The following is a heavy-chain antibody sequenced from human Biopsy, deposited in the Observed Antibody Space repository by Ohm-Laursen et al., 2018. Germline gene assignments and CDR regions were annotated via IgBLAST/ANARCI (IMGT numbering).Heavy chain of an antibody. CDR2: IYNRGST. D-gene: IGHD2/OR15-2a*01. CDR3: ARATNSTGWPYYYFYGMDV. J-gene: IGHJ6*02. V-gene: IGHV4-59*01. CDR1: GGSMSSYY. Sequence: GPLSLTCTVSGGSMSSYYWTWIRQPPGKGLEWIGYIYNRGSTNYNPSLKSRVTISVAVDTSNNQFSLRLNSVTAADTAVYYCARATNSTGWPYYYFYGMDVWGQGTTVTVSS.